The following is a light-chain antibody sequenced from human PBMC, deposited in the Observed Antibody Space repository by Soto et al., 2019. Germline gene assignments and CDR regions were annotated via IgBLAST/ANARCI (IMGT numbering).Light chain of an antibody. Sequence: QSVLTQPPSASGTPGQRVTISCSGSSSNIRSNTVNWYQQLPGTAPRLLMYSSDQRPSGVPDRFSGSKSGTSASLAISGLQSEDEADYYCAAWDDSLNGRVFGTGTKVTVL. V-gene: IGLV1-44*01. CDR3: AAWDDSLNGRV. CDR1: SSNIRSNT. CDR2: SSD. J-gene: IGLJ1*01.